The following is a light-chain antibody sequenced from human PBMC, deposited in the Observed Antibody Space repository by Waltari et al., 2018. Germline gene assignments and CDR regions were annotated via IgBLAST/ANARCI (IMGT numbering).Light chain of an antibody. CDR1: QAISTY. J-gene: IGKJ4*01. CDR2: SSS. CDR3: QQSYSAPLA. V-gene: IGKV1-39*01. Sequence: DTLMTQSPSSLSASVGARVTIPCRASQAISTYVNWYQQTPGMTPTLLIFSSSTLHRGVSSRFSGSGSGTEFTLTISNLQPDDFATYYCQQSYSAPLAFGGGTKLDI.